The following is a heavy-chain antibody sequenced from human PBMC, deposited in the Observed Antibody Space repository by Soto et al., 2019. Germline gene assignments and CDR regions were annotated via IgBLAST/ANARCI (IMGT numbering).Heavy chain of an antibody. CDR3: AREGIVVVTAIGGGNDFDI. D-gene: IGHD2-21*02. CDR2: TRNKANSYTT. V-gene: IGHV3-72*01. CDR1: GFTFSDHY. Sequence: GGSLRLSCAASGFTFSDHYMDWVRQAPGKGLEWVGRTRNKANSYTTEYAASVKGRFTISRDDSKNSLYLQMNSLKTEDTAVYYGAREGIVVVTAIGGGNDFDIWGQGTMVTVSS. J-gene: IGHJ3*02.